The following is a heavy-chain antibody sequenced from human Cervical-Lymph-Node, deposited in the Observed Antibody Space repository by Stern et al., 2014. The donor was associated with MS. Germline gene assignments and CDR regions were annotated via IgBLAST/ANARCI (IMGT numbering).Heavy chain of an antibody. CDR1: GYTFTSYA. CDR2: INAGSGNR. V-gene: IGHV1-3*01. J-gene: IGHJ4*02. CDR3: ARDMALVSMGFDS. Sequence: QVQLVQSAAEVRKPGASVKVSCKASGYTFTSYAIHWVRQAPGQMLEWMGWINAGSGNRRHSQKFQGRVTISTDTSASTTYMELSSLRGEDTAVYYCARDMALVSMGFDSWGQGTLVTVSS. D-gene: IGHD1-26*01.